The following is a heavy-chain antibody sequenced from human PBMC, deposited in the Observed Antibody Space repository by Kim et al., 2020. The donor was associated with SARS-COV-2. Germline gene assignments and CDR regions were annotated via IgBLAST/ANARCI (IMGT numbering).Heavy chain of an antibody. CDR1: GGSISNYY. CDR2: ISYSVSA. V-gene: IGHV4-59*01. D-gene: IGHD6-13*01. Sequence: SETLSLTCTVSGGSISNYYWTWIRQSPGKGLEWIAYISYSVSANYNPSLKSRVTISVDTSKNQFSLKVTSVTAADTAVYYCARYSSSRNYFDYWGQGTL. J-gene: IGHJ4*02. CDR3: ARYSSSRNYFDY.